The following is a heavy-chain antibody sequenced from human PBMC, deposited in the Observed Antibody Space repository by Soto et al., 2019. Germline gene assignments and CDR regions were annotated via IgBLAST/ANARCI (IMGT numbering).Heavy chain of an antibody. CDR1: GVSFSGYY. D-gene: IGHD1-26*01. V-gene: IGHV4-34*01. Sequence: PSETLSLTCAVYGVSFSGYYWSWIRQPPGKGLEWIGYIYHSGSTYYNPSVKSRVTISVDRSKNQFSLKLSTVTAADTAVYYCAAGGALPRYYWGQGTLVTVSS. CDR2: IYHSGST. CDR3: AAGGALPRYY. J-gene: IGHJ4*02.